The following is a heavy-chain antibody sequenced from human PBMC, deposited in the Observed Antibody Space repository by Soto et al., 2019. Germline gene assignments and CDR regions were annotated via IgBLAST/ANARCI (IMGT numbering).Heavy chain of an antibody. CDR1: GGYISSGYF. CDR3: ARGGSSWYKAYFDY. CDR2: INHSGST. D-gene: IGHD6-13*01. V-gene: IGHV4-34*01. J-gene: IGHJ4*02. Sequence: SETLSLTCTVSGGYISSGYFWSWIRQRPGKGLEWIGEINHSGSTNYNPSLKSRVTISVDTSKNQFSLKLSSVTAADTAVYYCARGGSSWYKAYFDYCGQGTLVTVSS.